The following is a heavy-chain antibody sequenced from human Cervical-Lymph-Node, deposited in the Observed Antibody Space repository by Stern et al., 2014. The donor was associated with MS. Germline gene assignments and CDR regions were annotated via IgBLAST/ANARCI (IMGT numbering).Heavy chain of an antibody. CDR1: GYTFASYD. Sequence: VHLVESGAEVKKPGASVKVSCKASGYTFASYDINWVRQATGQGLEWMGWMNPNSGNTGYAQKFQGRVTMTRNTSISTAYMELSSLRSEDTAVYYCARTIAAAGTSWVYWGQGTLVTFSS. V-gene: IGHV1-8*01. CDR2: MNPNSGNT. CDR3: ARTIAAAGTSWVY. J-gene: IGHJ4*02. D-gene: IGHD6-13*01.